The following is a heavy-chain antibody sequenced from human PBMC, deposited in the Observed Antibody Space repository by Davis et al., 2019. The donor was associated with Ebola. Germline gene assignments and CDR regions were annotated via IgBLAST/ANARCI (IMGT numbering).Heavy chain of an antibody. V-gene: IGHV3-74*01. CDR2: INSDGTGT. CDR1: GFTFSSYW. CDR3: ARVGYSSGYGLSGMDV. D-gene: IGHD6-25*01. J-gene: IGHJ6*02. Sequence: HTGGSLRLSCAVSGFTFSSYWMHWVRQAPGKGLVWVSRINSDGTGTSYADSVKGRFTISRDNAKSTLYLQMNSLRVEDTALYYCARVGYSSGYGLSGMDVWGQGTTVTVSS.